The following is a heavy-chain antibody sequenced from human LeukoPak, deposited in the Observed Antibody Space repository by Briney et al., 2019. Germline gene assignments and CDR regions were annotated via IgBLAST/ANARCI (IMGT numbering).Heavy chain of an antibody. CDR2: IRYDKSNQ. D-gene: IGHD2-21*01. CDR1: GFTFSSYG. V-gene: IGHV3-30*02. J-gene: IGHJ3*02. CDR3: AKDIHDAFDI. Sequence: GGSLRLSCAASGFTFSSYGMHWVRQAPGKGLEWVAFIRYDKSNQYYADSVKGRFTISRDDSKNTLYLQMNSLRAEDTAVYYCAKDIHDAFDIWGQGTMVTVSS.